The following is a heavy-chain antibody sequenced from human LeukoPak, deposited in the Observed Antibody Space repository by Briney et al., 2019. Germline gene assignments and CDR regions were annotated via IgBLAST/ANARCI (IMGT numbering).Heavy chain of an antibody. CDR3: AKVGIIISLIVVVFTTADDWYCDL. Sequence: GGSLRLSCAASGFTFSSYAMSWVRQAPGKGLQWVSGMRGSGGRTYYADSVKGRLTISRDKSKNTLYLQIDSLRAEDTAVYYCAKVGIIISLIVVVFTTADDWYCDLWGRGTLVTVSS. D-gene: IGHD3-22*01. J-gene: IGHJ2*01. CDR1: GFTFSSYA. CDR2: MRGSGGRT. V-gene: IGHV3-23*01.